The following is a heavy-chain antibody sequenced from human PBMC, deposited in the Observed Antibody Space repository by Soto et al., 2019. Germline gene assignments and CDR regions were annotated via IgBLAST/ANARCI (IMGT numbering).Heavy chain of an antibody. CDR2: IYYSGST. D-gene: IGHD3-9*01. CDR3: ARASYDILTCYSQEAHDAFDI. CDR1: GGSISSYY. V-gene: IGHV4-59*01. J-gene: IGHJ3*02. Sequence: SETLSLTCTVSGGSISSYYWSWIRQPPGKGLEWIGYIYYSGSTNYNPSLKSRVTISVDTSKNQFSLKLSSVTAADTAVYYCARASYDILTCYSQEAHDAFDIWGQGTMVTVSS.